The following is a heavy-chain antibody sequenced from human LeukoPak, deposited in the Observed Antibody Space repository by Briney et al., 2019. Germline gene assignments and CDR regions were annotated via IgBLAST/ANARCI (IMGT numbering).Heavy chain of an antibody. D-gene: IGHD4-11*01. J-gene: IGHJ4*02. V-gene: IGHV4-59*01. CDR1: GGSINNYY. CDR3: ARLRGNYFPDY. CDR2: IFYSGSI. Sequence: PSETLSLTCSVSGGSINNYYWTWIRQPPGKGLEWIGYIFYSGSINYNPSLKSRLTISVDTSKNQFSLKLSSVTAADTAVYYCARLRGNYFPDYWGQGTLVTVSS.